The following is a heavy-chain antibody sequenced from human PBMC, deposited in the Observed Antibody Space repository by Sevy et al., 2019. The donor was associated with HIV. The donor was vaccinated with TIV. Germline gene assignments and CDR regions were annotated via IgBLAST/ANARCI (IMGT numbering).Heavy chain of an antibody. J-gene: IGHJ6*02. Sequence: GGSLRLSCAASGFTFSTYAMNWVRQAPGKGLEWVSSISRSGRSTYSADSVEGRFTIYRDNFKNTQYLQLSSLRVDDTAVYYCAKGYCDGGSCPRDYYYYGMDVWGQGTTVTVSS. CDR2: ISRSGRST. CDR1: GFTFSTYA. D-gene: IGHD2-15*01. V-gene: IGHV3-23*01. CDR3: AKGYCDGGSCPRDYYYYGMDV.